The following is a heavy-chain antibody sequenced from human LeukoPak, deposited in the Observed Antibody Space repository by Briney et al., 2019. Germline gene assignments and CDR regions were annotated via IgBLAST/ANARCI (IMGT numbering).Heavy chain of an antibody. CDR3: ARGVPYKWELRRDGLNYYYYMDV. D-gene: IGHD1-26*01. CDR2: IYYSGIA. Sequence: SETLSLTCTVSGGSFSSGDYYWSWIRQPPGQGLEWIGYIYYSGIASFNASLKSRLSISVDTSKNQFSLKLSSVTAADTAVYYCARGVPYKWELRRDGLNYYYYMDVWGKGTTVTVSS. V-gene: IGHV4-30-4*02. CDR1: GGSFSSGDYY. J-gene: IGHJ6*03.